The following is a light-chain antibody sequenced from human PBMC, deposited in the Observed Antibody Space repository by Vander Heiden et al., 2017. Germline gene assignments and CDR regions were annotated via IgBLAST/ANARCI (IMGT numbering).Light chain of an antibody. V-gene: IGKV2-28*01. CDR2: LGY. J-gene: IGKJ4*01. CDR1: QSLLHSNGYDY. CDR3: LQRLQTPLT. Sequence: IVITQSPLSLPVTTGEPASISCRSSQSLLHSNGYDYVDWYLQKPGQSPQLLIYLGYKRAPGVSEKFSGRGSSTEFKMEIKRGEAEDGGIYYCLQRLQTPLTFRGGTRVEIK.